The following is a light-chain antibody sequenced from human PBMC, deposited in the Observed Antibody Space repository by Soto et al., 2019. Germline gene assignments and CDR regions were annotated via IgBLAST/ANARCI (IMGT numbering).Light chain of an antibody. CDR3: QQYHSLPLT. V-gene: IGKV1-33*01. Sequence: DIQMTQSPSSLSASIGDRVTLTCQASQDINIYLNWYLQKPGKAPQLLIYEVSTLETGVPSRFSGRGSGTDFSLTINSLQPEDFATYYCQQYHSLPLTFGGGTRVEV. CDR1: QDINIY. CDR2: EVS. J-gene: IGKJ4*01.